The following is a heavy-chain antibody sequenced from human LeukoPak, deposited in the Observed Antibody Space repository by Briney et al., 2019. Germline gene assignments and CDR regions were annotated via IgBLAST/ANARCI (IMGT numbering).Heavy chain of an antibody. V-gene: IGHV1-2*02. CDR2: INPNSGGT. CDR3: AGLSGYQPYYFDS. Sequence: GSMQVSCKASGYSFTGYYMHWVRQAPGQGLEWMGCINPNSGGTDYAQNFQGRVNMTSDTSLSTAYMELGRLTCDDTAVYYCAGLSGYQPYYFDSGGQRTLVAVSS. CDR1: GYSFTGYY. D-gene: IGHD5-12*01. J-gene: IGHJ4*02.